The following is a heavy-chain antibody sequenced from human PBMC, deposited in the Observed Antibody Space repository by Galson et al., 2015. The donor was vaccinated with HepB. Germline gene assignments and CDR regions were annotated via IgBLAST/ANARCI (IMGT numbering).Heavy chain of an antibody. CDR2: IKSKTDGGTT. J-gene: IGHJ4*02. D-gene: IGHD5-18*01. V-gene: IGHV3-15*01. Sequence: SLRLSCAASGFTFSNAWMSWVRQAPGKGLEWVGRIKSKTDGGTTDYAAPVKGRFTISRDDSKNTLYLQMNSLKTEDTAVYYCTTDHAGGYSYGYGGYFDYWGQGTLVTVSS. CDR1: GFTFSNAW. CDR3: TTDHAGGYSYGYGGYFDY.